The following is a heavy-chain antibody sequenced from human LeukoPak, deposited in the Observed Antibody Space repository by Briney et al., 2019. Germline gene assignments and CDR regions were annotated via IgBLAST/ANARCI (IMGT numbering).Heavy chain of an antibody. CDR2: ISSSSSYI. D-gene: IGHD6-19*01. V-gene: IGHV3-21*04. Sequence: GGSLRLSCAASGFTFSSYAMHWVRQAPGKGLEWVSSISSSSSYIYYADSVKGRFTISRDNAKNSLYLQMNSLRAEDTAVYYCAKRERSSARSYSNIDYWGQGTLVTVSS. CDR1: GFTFSSYA. CDR3: AKRERSSARSYSNIDY. J-gene: IGHJ4*02.